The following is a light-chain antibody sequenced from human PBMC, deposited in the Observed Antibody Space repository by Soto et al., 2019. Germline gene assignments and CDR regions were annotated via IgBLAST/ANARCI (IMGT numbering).Light chain of an antibody. V-gene: IGLV2-14*03. CDR2: DVS. J-gene: IGLJ1*01. CDR1: SSDVGGSKY. Sequence: QSALTQPASVSGSPGQSITISCTGTSSDVGGSKYVSWYQQHPGQAPKLMIYDVSNRPSGISDRFSGSKSGYTASLTISGLQTEDEADYYCSSYGGSSSALSVFGTGPKVTVL. CDR3: SSYGGSSSALSV.